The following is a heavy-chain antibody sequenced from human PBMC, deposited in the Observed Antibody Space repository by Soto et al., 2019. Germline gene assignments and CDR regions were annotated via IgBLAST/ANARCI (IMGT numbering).Heavy chain of an antibody. CDR1: GFGFSGFA. V-gene: IGHV3-23*01. CDR3: ASLRQDSSGWYYFDY. J-gene: IGHJ4*01. D-gene: IGHD6-19*01. CDR2: IRATADTT. Sequence: GGSLRLSCAASGFGFSGFAMNWVRQTPGKGLEWLSAIRATADTTYYADSVKGRFTISRDNSKNTLYLQLNSLRAEDTAVYYCASLRQDSSGWYYFDYWGHGTLVTVSS.